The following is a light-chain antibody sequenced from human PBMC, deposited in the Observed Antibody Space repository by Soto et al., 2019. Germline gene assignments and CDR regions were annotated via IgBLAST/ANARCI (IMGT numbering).Light chain of an antibody. Sequence: IQMTQSPSTLSASVGDRVTITCRASQTTSGWLAWYQQKPGKAPKLLIYKTSSLQSGAPSRFSGTGSATEFTLTISSLQPDDFATYYCQQYNKYPWTLGQGTKVDIK. V-gene: IGKV1-5*03. CDR1: QTTSGW. CDR2: KTS. CDR3: QQYNKYPWT. J-gene: IGKJ1*01.